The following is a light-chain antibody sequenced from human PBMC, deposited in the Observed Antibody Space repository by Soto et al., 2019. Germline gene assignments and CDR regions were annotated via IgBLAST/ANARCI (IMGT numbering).Light chain of an antibody. J-gene: IGKJ5*01. CDR2: DAS. V-gene: IGKV1-33*01. CDR3: QQYGSLPIT. CDR1: QDVGNF. Sequence: KMTQSPSSLSASIGDRVTISCQASQDVGNFLNWYQQRPGKAPYLLIYDASNLDSGVSSRFSGSGSGRDFSFTITSLQPDDVATYFCQQYGSLPITFGQGTRLEN.